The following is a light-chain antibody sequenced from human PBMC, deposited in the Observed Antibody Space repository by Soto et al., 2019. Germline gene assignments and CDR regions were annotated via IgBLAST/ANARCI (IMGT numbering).Light chain of an antibody. CDR3: QQRNNWQLT. Sequence: ETVLTQSPATLYLSPGERATLSCRASRSISTYLAWYQQKPGQAPRLLIYEALNRATGIPARFSGSGSGTDFTLTISSLEPEDFAVDSCQQRNNWQLTFGGGTKVEIK. J-gene: IGKJ4*02. CDR2: EAL. CDR1: RSISTY. V-gene: IGKV3-11*01.